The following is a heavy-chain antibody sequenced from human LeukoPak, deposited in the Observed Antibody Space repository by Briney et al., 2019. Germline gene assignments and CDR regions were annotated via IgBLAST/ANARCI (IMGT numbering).Heavy chain of an antibody. J-gene: IGHJ4*02. CDR1: GFTFGRFG. CDR3: AQKGGTDH. V-gene: IGHV3-48*02. Sequence: GGSLRLSCAASGFTFGRFGMNWVRKAPGKGLEWISYISSTSSAMYYADSVKGRFTISRDNAKNSLYLQMSSLRDEDTAVYYCAQKGGTDHWGQGTLVTVSS. CDR2: ISSTSSAM. D-gene: IGHD2-15*01.